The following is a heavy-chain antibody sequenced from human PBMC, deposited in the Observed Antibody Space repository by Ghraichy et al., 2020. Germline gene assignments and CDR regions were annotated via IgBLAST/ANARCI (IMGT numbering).Heavy chain of an antibody. V-gene: IGHV6-1*01. CDR2: TYYRSKWSS. CDR3: ARGKYSTFDY. CDR1: GDSMSTNGVA. J-gene: IGHJ4*02. Sequence: SQTLSLTCAISGDSMSTNGVAWNWIRQSPSRGLEWLGRTYYRSKWSSDSAIPVKSRITVSPDTSKNQFSLQLNSVTPEDTAVYFCARGKYSTFDYWGQGTLVTVSS. D-gene: IGHD6-13*01.